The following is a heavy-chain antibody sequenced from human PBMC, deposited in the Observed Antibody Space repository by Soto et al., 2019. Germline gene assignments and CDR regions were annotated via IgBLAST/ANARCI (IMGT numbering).Heavy chain of an antibody. Sequence: SETLSLTCTVSGGSISSYYWSWIRQPPGKGLEWIGYIYYSGSTNYNPSLKSRVTISVDTSKNQFSLKLSSVTAADTAGYYCARESSYSGSYDAFDIWGQGTMVTVSS. V-gene: IGHV4-59*01. CDR2: IYYSGST. D-gene: IGHD1-26*01. J-gene: IGHJ3*02. CDR1: GGSISSYY. CDR3: ARESSYSGSYDAFDI.